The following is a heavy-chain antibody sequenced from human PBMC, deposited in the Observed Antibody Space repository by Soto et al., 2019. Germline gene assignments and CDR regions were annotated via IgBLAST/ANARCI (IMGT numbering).Heavy chain of an antibody. CDR3: AKDNSLPWFDP. CDR2: FNGNGGGT. J-gene: IGHJ5*02. V-gene: IGHV3-23*01. D-gene: IGHD2-15*01. Sequence: EVQLLESGGGLVQPGGSLRLACATSGFSFSTYAMTWFRQAPGKGLEWVSTFNGNGGGTYYADSVKGRFTISRDNSKNTLYLQRDSLRAEDTATYCCAKDNSLPWFDPWGQGTLVTVSS. CDR1: GFSFSTYA.